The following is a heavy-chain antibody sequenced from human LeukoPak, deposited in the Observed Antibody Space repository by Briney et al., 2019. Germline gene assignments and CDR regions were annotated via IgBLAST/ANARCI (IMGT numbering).Heavy chain of an antibody. J-gene: IGHJ4*02. Sequence: GGSLRLSCAASGFTFSSNAMSWVRQAPGKGLVWASGISGSGGNTYYADSVKGRFTISRDNSKNTLHLQINSLRAEDTAVYYCAKSGSGYYYVFDYWGQGTLVTVSS. D-gene: IGHD3-22*01. CDR3: AKSGSGYYYVFDY. V-gene: IGHV3-23*01. CDR1: GFTFSSNA. CDR2: ISGSGGNT.